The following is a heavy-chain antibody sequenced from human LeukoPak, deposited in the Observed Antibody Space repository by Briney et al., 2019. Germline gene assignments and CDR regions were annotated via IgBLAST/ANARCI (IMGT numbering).Heavy chain of an antibody. V-gene: IGHV1-46*01. D-gene: IGHD1-26*01. J-gene: IGHJ4*02. Sequence: ASVKVSCKASGYTFTSYYMHWVRQAPGQGLEWMGIINPSGGSTSYAQKFQGRVTMTRDTSTSTVYMELSSLRSEDTAVYYCARGVTVIVGAPFGHNYWGQGTLVTVSS. CDR3: ARGVTVIVGAPFGHNY. CDR1: GYTFTSYY. CDR2: INPSGGST.